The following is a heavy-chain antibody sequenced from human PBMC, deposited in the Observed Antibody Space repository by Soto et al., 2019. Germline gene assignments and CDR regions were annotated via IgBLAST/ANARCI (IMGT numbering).Heavy chain of an antibody. CDR3: AKVGSRLAARSWFDP. V-gene: IGHV3-23*01. D-gene: IGHD6-6*01. Sequence: LRLSCAASGFTFSSYAMSWVRQAPGKGLEWVSAISGSGGSTYYADSVKGRFTISRDNSKNTLYLQMNSLRAEDTAVYYSAKVGSRLAARSWFDPWGQGTLVTVS. J-gene: IGHJ5*02. CDR1: GFTFSSYA. CDR2: ISGSGGST.